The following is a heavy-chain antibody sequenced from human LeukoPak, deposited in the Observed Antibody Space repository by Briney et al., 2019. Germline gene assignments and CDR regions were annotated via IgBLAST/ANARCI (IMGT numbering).Heavy chain of an antibody. Sequence: ASVKVSCKASGYTFTSCDINWVRQATGQGLEWMGWMNPNSGNTGYGQSFQGRITMTRDISTGTAYMELSNLTSEDTAIYYCTRGSSGRRDNWGQGTLVTVSS. D-gene: IGHD6-19*01. CDR2: MNPNSGNT. CDR1: GYTFTSCD. J-gene: IGHJ4*02. CDR3: TRGSSGRRDN. V-gene: IGHV1-8*01.